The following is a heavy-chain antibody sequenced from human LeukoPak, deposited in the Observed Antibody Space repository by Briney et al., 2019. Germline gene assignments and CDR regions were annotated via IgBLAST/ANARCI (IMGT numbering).Heavy chain of an antibody. CDR2: ISSSSSTI. Sequence: GGSLRLSCAASGFTFSSYSMNWVRQAPGKGLEWVSYISSSSSTIYYADSVKGRFTISRDNAKNSLYPQMNSLRAEDTAVYYCASYDGSDFDIWGQGTMVTVSS. CDR1: GFTFSSYS. D-gene: IGHD3-22*01. J-gene: IGHJ3*02. V-gene: IGHV3-48*01. CDR3: ASYDGSDFDI.